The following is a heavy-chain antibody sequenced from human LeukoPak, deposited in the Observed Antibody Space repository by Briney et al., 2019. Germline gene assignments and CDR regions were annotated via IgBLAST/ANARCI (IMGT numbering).Heavy chain of an antibody. Sequence: SETLSLTCAVFGGSFSGYYWTWIRQPPGRGLEWIGEIHHSGSTNYNPSLKSRVTISVDTSKNQFSLKLSPVTAADTAVYYCARHTRNARGYFDWLYYFDYWGQGTLVTVSS. CDR3: ARHTRNARGYFDWLYYFDY. V-gene: IGHV4-34*01. J-gene: IGHJ4*02. D-gene: IGHD3-9*01. CDR2: IHHSGST. CDR1: GGSFSGYY.